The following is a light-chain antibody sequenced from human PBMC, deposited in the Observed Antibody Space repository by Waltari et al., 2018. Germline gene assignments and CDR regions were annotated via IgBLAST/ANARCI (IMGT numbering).Light chain of an antibody. CDR1: QSISSW. Sequence: DIQMTQSPSTLSASVGDRFTITCRARQSISSWLAWYQQKPGKAPKLLIYKASSLESGVPSRFSGSGSGTEFTLTISSLQPDDFATYYCQQYHTLYTFGQGTKLEI. CDR3: QQYHTLYT. V-gene: IGKV1-5*03. CDR2: KAS. J-gene: IGKJ2*01.